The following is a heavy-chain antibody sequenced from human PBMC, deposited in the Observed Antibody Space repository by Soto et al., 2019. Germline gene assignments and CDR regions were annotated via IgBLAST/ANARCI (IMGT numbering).Heavy chain of an antibody. Sequence: SETLSLTCSVSGGSISSYYWSWVRQPPGKGLEWIGDIYSSGRTNYNPSLKSRVTISLDPSKSQFSLKLSSVTAADTAVYYCGGQQSSPPLFDYWAQATLVSVSS. J-gene: IGHJ4*02. V-gene: IGHV4-59*01. CDR1: GGSISSYY. CDR2: IYSSGRT. D-gene: IGHD6-13*01. CDR3: GGQQSSPPLFDY.